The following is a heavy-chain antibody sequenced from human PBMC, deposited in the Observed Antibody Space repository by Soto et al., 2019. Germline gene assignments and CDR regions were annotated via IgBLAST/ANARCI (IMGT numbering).Heavy chain of an antibody. CDR2: INHSGST. D-gene: IGHD1-1*01. J-gene: IGHJ4*02. Sequence: PETPPLTPAVQGVYFSDYHSRRNRPTPGKGLEWIGEINHSGSTNYNPSLKSRVTISVDTSKNQFSLKLSSVTAADTAVYYCARAHRRARQLDFDYWGQGTLVTVSS. V-gene: IGHV4-34*01. CDR3: ARAHRRARQLDFDY. CDR1: GVYFSDYH.